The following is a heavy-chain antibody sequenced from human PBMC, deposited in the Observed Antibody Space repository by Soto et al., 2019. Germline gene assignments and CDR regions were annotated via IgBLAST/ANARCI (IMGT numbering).Heavy chain of an antibody. CDR2: ISGSGGTT. Sequence: GSLRLSCAASGFTFSSYAMSWVRQAPGKGLEWVSAISGSGGTTYSAHSVKGRFTISRDNSKNTLYLQMNSLRAEDTAVYYCAKDMGSGWLDAFDIWGQGTLVTVSS. J-gene: IGHJ3*02. V-gene: IGHV3-23*01. CDR1: GFTFSSYA. CDR3: AKDMGSGWLDAFDI. D-gene: IGHD6-19*01.